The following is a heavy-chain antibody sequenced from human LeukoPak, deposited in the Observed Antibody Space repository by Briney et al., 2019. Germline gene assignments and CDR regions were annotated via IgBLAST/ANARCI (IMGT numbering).Heavy chain of an antibody. CDR2: INPNSGVT. J-gene: IGHJ4*02. CDR3: SREDY. CDR1: GYTFIDYY. Sequence: ASVKVSCKASGYTFIDYYLQWVRQAPGQGLEWVGWINPNSGVTNYAQKFQGRVFMTSDTSISTVYMELSRLRSDDTAVYYCSREDYWGQGTLVTVSS. V-gene: IGHV1-2*02.